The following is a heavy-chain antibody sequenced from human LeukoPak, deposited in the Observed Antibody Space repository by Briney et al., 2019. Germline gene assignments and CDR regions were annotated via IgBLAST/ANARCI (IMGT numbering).Heavy chain of an antibody. CDR1: GFSFSHLG. CDR2: IWYDGSNK. V-gene: IGHV3-33*01. CDR3: ARDNGGVAVAGTVGFLDY. Sequence: PGTSLGLSCAASGFSFSHLGMHWVRQAPGKGLEWVAVIWYDGSNKYYADSVKGRFTISRDNSKNTLYLQMNSLRAEDTAIYYCARDNGGVAVAGTVGFLDYWGQGTRVTVSS. J-gene: IGHJ4*02. D-gene: IGHD6-19*01.